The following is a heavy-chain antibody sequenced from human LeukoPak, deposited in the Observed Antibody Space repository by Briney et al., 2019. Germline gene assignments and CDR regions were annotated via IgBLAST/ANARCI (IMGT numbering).Heavy chain of an antibody. CDR1: GYTFTSYA. CDR3: ARVFGGSYGDAFDI. CDR2: INAGNGNT. J-gene: IGHJ3*02. Sequence: ASVKVSCKASGYTFTSYAMHWVRQAPGQRLEWMGWINAGNGNTKYSQEFQGRVTITRDTSASTAYMELSSLRSEDMAVDYCARVFGGSYGDAFDIWGQGTMVTVSS. D-gene: IGHD1-26*01. V-gene: IGHV1-3*03.